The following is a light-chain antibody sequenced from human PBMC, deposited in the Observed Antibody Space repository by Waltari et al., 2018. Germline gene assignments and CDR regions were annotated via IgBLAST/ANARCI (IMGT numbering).Light chain of an antibody. CDR1: QRVSSY. CDR2: DAS. CDR3: QQRSNWPPKVT. V-gene: IGKV3-11*01. J-gene: IGKJ4*01. Sequence: EIGLTPSPATLSLSPGDRATLSCRASQRVSSYLAWYQQKPGQAPRLLIYDASNRATGIPARFSGSGSGTDFTLTISSLEPEDFAVYYCQQRSNWPPKVTFGGGTKVEIK.